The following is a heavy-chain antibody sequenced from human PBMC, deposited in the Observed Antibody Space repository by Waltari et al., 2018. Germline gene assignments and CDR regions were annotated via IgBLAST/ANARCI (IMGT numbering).Heavy chain of an antibody. J-gene: IGHJ4*02. Sequence: QLQLQESGPGLVKPSETLSLTCTVSGGSISSSSYYWGWIRQPPGKGLEWIGSIYSSGSTYYNPSLRSRVTISVDTSKNQFSLKLSSVTAADTAVYYCASSYDYVWGSYRYYFDYWGQGTLVTVSS. V-gene: IGHV4-39*01. CDR1: GGSISSSSYY. CDR3: ASSYDYVWGSYRYYFDY. CDR2: IYSSGST. D-gene: IGHD3-16*02.